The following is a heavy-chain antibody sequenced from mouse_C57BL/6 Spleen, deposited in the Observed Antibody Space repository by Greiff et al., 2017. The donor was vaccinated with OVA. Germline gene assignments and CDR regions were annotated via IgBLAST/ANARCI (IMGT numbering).Heavy chain of an antibody. Sequence: EVQLQESGPGLVKPSQSLSLTCSVTGYSITSGYYWNWIRQFPGNKLEWMGYISYDGSNNYNPSLKNRISITRDTSKNQFFLKLNSVTTEDTATYYCASPSYDYDDGWFAYWGQGTLVTVSA. CDR3: ASPSYDYDDGWFAY. CDR2: ISYDGSN. D-gene: IGHD2-4*01. V-gene: IGHV3-6*01. J-gene: IGHJ3*01. CDR1: GYSITSGYY.